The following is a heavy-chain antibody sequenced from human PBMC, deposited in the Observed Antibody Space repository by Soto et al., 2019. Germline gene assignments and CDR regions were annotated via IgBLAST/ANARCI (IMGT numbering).Heavy chain of an antibody. Sequence: PSATLSVTCTVSGGSISSGDYYWSWIRQPPGKGLEWIGYIYYSGSTYYNPSLKSRVTISVDTSKNQFSLKLSSVTAADTAVYYCARVGDIVVVPAATQVRVSWFDPWGQGTLVTVSS. D-gene: IGHD2-2*01. CDR2: IYYSGST. J-gene: IGHJ5*02. CDR1: GGSISSGDYY. V-gene: IGHV4-30-4*01. CDR3: ARVGDIVVVPAATQVRVSWFDP.